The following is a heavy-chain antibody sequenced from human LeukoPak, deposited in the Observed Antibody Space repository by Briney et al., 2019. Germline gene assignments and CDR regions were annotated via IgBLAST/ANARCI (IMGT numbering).Heavy chain of an antibody. Sequence: GGSLRLSCAASGFTFSDYWIHWVRQAPGKGPVWVSRINSDGSSTSYADSVKGRFTISRDNAKNTLYLQMNNLRAEDTAVYYCAKGFGPQGGYYYGMDVWGQGTTVTVSS. CDR1: GFTFSDYW. D-gene: IGHD3-10*01. J-gene: IGHJ6*02. CDR2: INSDGSST. CDR3: AKGFGPQGGYYYGMDV. V-gene: IGHV3-74*01.